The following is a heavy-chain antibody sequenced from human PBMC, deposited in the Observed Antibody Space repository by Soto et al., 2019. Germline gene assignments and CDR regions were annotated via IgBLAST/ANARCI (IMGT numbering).Heavy chain of an antibody. Sequence: RASVKVSFKASGYTFTGYYMHWVRQAPGQGLEWMGWINPNSGGTNYAQKFQGRVTMTRDTSISTAYMELSRLRSDDTAVYYCARDFYGDYNPNWFDPWGQGTLVTVSS. D-gene: IGHD4-17*01. CDR3: ARDFYGDYNPNWFDP. CDR1: GYTFTGYY. CDR2: INPNSGGT. V-gene: IGHV1-2*02. J-gene: IGHJ5*02.